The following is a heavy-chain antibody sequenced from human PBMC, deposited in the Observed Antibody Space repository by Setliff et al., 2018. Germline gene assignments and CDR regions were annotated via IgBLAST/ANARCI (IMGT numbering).Heavy chain of an antibody. CDR1: GFTFNGYA. CDR3: AKDKDVRVDYFDY. D-gene: IGHD3-10*01. CDR2: ISSDGNIK. V-gene: IGHV3-30-3*01. J-gene: IGHJ4*02. Sequence: GGSLRLSCAASGFTFNGYAMNWVRQVPGKGLEWVAVISSDGNIKFHANSVRGRFTISRDNSKNTLYLQMSSLRVEDTAVYYCAKDKDVRVDYFDYWGPGTLVTVSS.